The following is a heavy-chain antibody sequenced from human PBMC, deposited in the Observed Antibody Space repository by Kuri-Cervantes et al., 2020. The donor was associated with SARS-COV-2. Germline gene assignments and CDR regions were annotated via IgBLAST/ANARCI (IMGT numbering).Heavy chain of an antibody. D-gene: IGHD1-26*01. CDR2: ISGSGGST. J-gene: IGHJ3*02. CDR3: AKDEGAGSGSYGDAFDI. CDR1: GFTFSSYA. V-gene: IGHV3-23*01. Sequence: GGSLRLSCAASGFTFSSYAMSWVRQAPGKGLEWVSAISGSGGSTYYADPVKGRFTISRDNSKNTLYLQMNSLRAEDTAVYYCAKDEGAGSGSYGDAFDIWGQGTMVTVSS.